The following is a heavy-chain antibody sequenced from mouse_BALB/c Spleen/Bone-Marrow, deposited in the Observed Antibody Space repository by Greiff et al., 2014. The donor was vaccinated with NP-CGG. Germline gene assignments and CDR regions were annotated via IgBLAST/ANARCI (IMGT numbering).Heavy chain of an antibody. Sequence: QLQQSGAELVKPGASVKLSCKASGYTFTSYYMYWVKQRPGQGLEWIGEINPSNGGTNFNEKFRSKATLTVDKSSSTAYMQLSSLTSEDSAVYYCTREGDSPFAYWGQGTLVTVSA. CDR1: GYTFTSYY. D-gene: IGHD2-13*01. CDR2: INPSNGGT. J-gene: IGHJ3*01. CDR3: TREGDSPFAY. V-gene: IGHV1S81*02.